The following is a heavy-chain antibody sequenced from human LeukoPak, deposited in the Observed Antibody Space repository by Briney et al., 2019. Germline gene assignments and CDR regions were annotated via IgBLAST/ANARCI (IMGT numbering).Heavy chain of an antibody. J-gene: IGHJ4*02. CDR3: ARDRSGFYSVDY. CDR1: GFTFSSYS. D-gene: IGHD5-12*01. V-gene: IGHV3-21*01. CDR2: ISSSSGYI. Sequence: GGSLRLSCAASGFTFSSYSMNWVRQAPGKGLEWVSSISSSSGYIHYADSVKGRFTISRDNAKNSLYLQINSLRAEDTAVYYCARDRSGFYSVDYWGQGTLVIVSS.